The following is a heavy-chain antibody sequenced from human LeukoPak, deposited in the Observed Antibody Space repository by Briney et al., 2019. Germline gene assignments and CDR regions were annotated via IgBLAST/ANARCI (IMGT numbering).Heavy chain of an antibody. CDR1: GFTFSSYA. J-gene: IGHJ4*02. V-gene: IGHV3-23*01. D-gene: IGHD6-19*01. CDR3: AKGDSSAWYFFDY. Sequence: GGSLRLSCAASGFTFSSYAMSWVRQAPGKGLEGGSTISGSGGSTHYADSVKGRFTISRDNSKNTLSLQMNSLRAEDTAVYYCAKGDSSAWYFFDYSGQGTLVTVSS. CDR2: ISGSGGST.